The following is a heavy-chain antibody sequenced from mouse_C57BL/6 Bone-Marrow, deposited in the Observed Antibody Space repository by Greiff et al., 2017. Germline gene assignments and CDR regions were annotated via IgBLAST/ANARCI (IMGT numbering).Heavy chain of an antibody. Sequence: VQGVESGPGLVAPSQSLSITCTVSGFSLTSYAISWVRQPPGKGLEWLGVIWTGGGTNYNSALKSRLSIIKDNSKSQVFLKMNSLQTDDTARYYCARTPFTTVVADWYFDVWGTGTTVTVSS. CDR1: GFSLTSYA. CDR2: IWTGGGT. V-gene: IGHV2-9-1*01. CDR3: ARTPFTTVVADWYFDV. D-gene: IGHD1-1*01. J-gene: IGHJ1*03.